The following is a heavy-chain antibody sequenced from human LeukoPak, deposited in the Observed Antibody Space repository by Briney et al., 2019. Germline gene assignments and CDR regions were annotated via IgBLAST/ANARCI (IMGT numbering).Heavy chain of an antibody. CDR1: GFTFGDYA. CDR3: TSALTYYYDSSGYYPPYYHYMDV. V-gene: IGHV3-49*04. D-gene: IGHD3-22*01. Sequence: GGSLRLSCTASGFTFGDYAMSWVRQAPGKGLEWVGFIRSKAYGGTTEYAASVKGRFTISRDDSKSIAYLQMNSLKTEDTAVYYCTSALTYYYDSSGYYPPYYHYMDVWGKGTTVTVSS. J-gene: IGHJ6*03. CDR2: IRSKAYGGTT.